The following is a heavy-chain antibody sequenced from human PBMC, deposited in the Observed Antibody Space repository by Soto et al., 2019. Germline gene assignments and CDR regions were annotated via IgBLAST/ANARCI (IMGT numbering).Heavy chain of an antibody. V-gene: IGHV4-31*03. Sequence: PSETLSLTCTVSGGSISSGGYYWSWIRQHPGKGLEWIGYIYYSGSTYYNPSLKSRVTISVDTSKNQFSLKLSSVTAADTAVYYCARDGTVTTLYYYYGMDVWGQGTTVTVSS. CDR1: GGSISSGGYY. D-gene: IGHD4-4*01. CDR2: IYYSGST. J-gene: IGHJ6*02. CDR3: ARDGTVTTLYYYYGMDV.